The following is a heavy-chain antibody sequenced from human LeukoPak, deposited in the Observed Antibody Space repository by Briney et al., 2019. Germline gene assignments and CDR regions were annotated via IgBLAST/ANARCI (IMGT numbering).Heavy chain of an antibody. CDR2: IYYSGIT. J-gene: IGHJ4*02. D-gene: IGHD4-11*01. CDR3: ARGMTTVTH. V-gene: IGHV4-59*08. CDR1: GASINSHY. Sequence: SETLSLTCTVSGASINSHYWSWIRQPPGKGLEWLGYIYYSGITNYNPSLKSRVTISVDTSRNQFSLKLSSVTAADTAVYYCARGMTTVTHWGQGTLVTVSS.